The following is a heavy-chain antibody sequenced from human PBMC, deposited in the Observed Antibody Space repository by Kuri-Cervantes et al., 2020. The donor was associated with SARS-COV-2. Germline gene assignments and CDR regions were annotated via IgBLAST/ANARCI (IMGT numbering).Heavy chain of an antibody. CDR2: IYPGDSDT. D-gene: IGHD4-17*01. V-gene: IGHV5-51*01. CDR1: GYTFTNYW. CDR3: ARRAYGEEVDYYYMDV. J-gene: IGHJ6*03. Sequence: GGSLRLSCKGSGYTFTNYWIGWVRQMPGKGLEWMGIIYPGDSDTRYSPSFQGQVTISADKSINTALLQWSSLKASDTAIYYCARRAYGEEVDYYYMDVWGKGTTVTVSS.